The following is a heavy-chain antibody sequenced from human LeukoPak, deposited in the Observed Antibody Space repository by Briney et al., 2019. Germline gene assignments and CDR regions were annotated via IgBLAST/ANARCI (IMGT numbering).Heavy chain of an antibody. D-gene: IGHD2-2*01. J-gene: IGHJ5*02. CDR3: ARGGRGCSSMRCYWEDCFEP. CDR1: GYSFTNYC. Sequence: GASVKVACTPSGYSFTNYCITWIREAPGQGPEWLGWISGYNANAHYAQKVQGRVAMTTDTSTNSAYMELRGLTSDDTAMYYCARGGRGCSSMRCYWEDCFEPWGQGTLVIVSS. CDR2: ISGYNANA. V-gene: IGHV1-18*01.